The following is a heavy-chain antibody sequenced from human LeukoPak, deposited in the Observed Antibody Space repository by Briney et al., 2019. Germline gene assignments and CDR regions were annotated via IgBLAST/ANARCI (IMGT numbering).Heavy chain of an antibody. CDR3: VRIMIVVVIATTSNWFDP. CDR1: GGSISSSSYY. D-gene: IGHD3-22*01. V-gene: IGHV4-39*07. Sequence: PSETLSLTCTVSGGSISSSSYYWGWIRQPPGKGLEWIGSIYYSGSTYYNPSLKSRVTISVDTSKNQFSLKLSSVTAADTAVYYCVRIMIVVVIATTSNWFDPWGQGTLVTVSS. J-gene: IGHJ5*02. CDR2: IYYSGST.